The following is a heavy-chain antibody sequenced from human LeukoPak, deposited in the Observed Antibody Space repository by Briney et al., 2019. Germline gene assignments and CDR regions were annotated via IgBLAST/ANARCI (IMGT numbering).Heavy chain of an antibody. CDR2: IYYSGST. CDR1: SGSISSYY. J-gene: IGHJ4*02. D-gene: IGHD1-26*01. Sequence: SETLSLTCTVSSGSISSYYWSWIRQPPGKGLEWIGYIYYSGSTNYNPSLKSRVTISVDTSKNQFSLKLSSVTAADTAVYYCARHGPPPVGPFDYWGQGTLVTVSS. V-gene: IGHV4-59*08. CDR3: ARHGPPPVGPFDY.